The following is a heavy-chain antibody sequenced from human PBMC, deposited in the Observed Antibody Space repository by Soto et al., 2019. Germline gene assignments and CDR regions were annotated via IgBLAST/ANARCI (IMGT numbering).Heavy chain of an antibody. D-gene: IGHD5-18*01. V-gene: IGHV4-59*01. CDR2: INYSGST. CDR1: GCSISSYY. J-gene: IGHJ6*02. CDR3: ARGGGYSYGGYYYGIDV. Sequence: XETLSLTCTVSGCSISSYYWSWIRQPPGRGLECIGYINYSGSTNYNPSLKSRVTISVDTSKNQFSLKLSSVTAADTAVYYCARGGGYSYGGYYYGIDVWSQGTTVTVSS.